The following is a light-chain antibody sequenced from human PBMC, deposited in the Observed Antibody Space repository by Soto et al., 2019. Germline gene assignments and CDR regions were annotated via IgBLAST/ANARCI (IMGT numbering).Light chain of an antibody. V-gene: IGLV2-14*03. Sequence: QSALTQPASVSGSPGQSITISCTGTSSDIGHYDYVSWYQQHPGKAPKLMIYHVTYRPSGVSNRYSGSKSGNSASLTISGLQADDEAEYYCCSYTSTDTPFVLGTGAKVTVL. J-gene: IGLJ1*01. CDR1: SSDIGHYDY. CDR2: HVT. CDR3: CSYTSTDTPFV.